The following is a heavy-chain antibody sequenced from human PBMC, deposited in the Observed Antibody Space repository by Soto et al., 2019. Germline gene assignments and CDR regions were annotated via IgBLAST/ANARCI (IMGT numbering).Heavy chain of an antibody. D-gene: IGHD6-13*01. CDR2: IYYSGST. V-gene: IGHV4-30-4*01. CDR1: GCSISSGDYY. J-gene: IGHJ4*02. Sequence: PSETLSLTCTFSGCSISSGDYYWSWIRQPPGKGLEWIGYIYYSGSTYYNPSLKSRVTISVDASKNQFSLKLSSVTAADTAVYYCARDSGSSWDFDYWGQGTLVTVSS. CDR3: ARDSGSSWDFDY.